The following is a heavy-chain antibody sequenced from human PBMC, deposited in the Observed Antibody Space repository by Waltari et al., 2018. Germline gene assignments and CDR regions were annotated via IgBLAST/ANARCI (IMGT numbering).Heavy chain of an antibody. CDR3: AREISGYGWVGWFDP. D-gene: IGHD5-12*01. V-gene: IGHV4-59*01. J-gene: IGHJ5*02. Sequence: QVQLQESGPGLVKPSETLSLTCTVSGGSISSYYWSWIRQPPGKGLEWIGYIYYSGSTNFNPSLKSRGTISVDTSKNQCSLKRSSVTAADTAVYYCAREISGYGWVGWFDPWGQGTLVTVSS. CDR1: GGSISSYY. CDR2: IYYSGST.